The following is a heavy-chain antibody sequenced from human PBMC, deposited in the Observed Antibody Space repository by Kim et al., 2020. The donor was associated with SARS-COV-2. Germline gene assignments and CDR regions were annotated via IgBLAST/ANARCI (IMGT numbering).Heavy chain of an antibody. CDR3: ARQSLKIVVVPAAQDF. Sequence: SETLSLTCTVSGGSISSSSYYWGWIRQPPGKGLEWIGSIYYSGSTYYNPSLKSRVTISVDTSKNQFSLKLSSVTAADTAVYYCARQSLKIVVVPAAQDFWGQGTLVTVSS. J-gene: IGHJ4*02. CDR1: GGSISSSSYY. CDR2: IYYSGST. V-gene: IGHV4-39*01. D-gene: IGHD2-2*01.